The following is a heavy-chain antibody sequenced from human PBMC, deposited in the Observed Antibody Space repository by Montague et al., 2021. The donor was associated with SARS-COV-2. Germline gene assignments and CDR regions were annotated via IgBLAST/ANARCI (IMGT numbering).Heavy chain of an antibody. D-gene: IGHD1-7*01. CDR3: VRGRRGTVFPFSPGAFDF. Sequence: SETLSLTCTVSGFSIGSGDYWGWIRQPPGKGLEWIGSMDHVGNPYYNPPLRSRVAISLDTSKSQLSLRLRSVTTTDTAVFYCVRGRRGTVFPFSPGAFDFWGQGTTVTVSS. J-gene: IGHJ3*01. CDR2: MDHVGNP. V-gene: IGHV4-38-2*02. CDR1: GFSIGSGDY.